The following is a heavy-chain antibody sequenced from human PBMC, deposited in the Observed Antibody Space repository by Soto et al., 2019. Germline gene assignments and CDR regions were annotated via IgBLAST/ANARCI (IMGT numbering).Heavy chain of an antibody. J-gene: IGHJ6*02. CDR3: ARDQSYYDILTGYYPYYYYGMDV. D-gene: IGHD3-9*01. V-gene: IGHV3-74*01. CDR2: INSDGSST. CDR1: GFTFSSYW. Sequence: XVSLRLSCAASGFTFSSYWMHWVRQAPGKGLVWVSRINSDGSSTSYADSVKGRFTISRDNAKNTLYLQMNSLRAEDTAVYYCARDQSYYDILTGYYPYYYYGMDVWGQGTTVTVSS.